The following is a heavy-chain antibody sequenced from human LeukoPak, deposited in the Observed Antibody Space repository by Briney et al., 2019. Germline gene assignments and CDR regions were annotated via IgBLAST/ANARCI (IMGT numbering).Heavy chain of an antibody. CDR1: GYTFTGYY. V-gene: IGHV1-2*02. CDR2: INPNSGGT. J-gene: IGHJ2*01. D-gene: IGHD2-15*01. CDR3: ARGHCSGSICYDWYFDL. Sequence: ASVKVSCKASGYTFTGYYMHWVRQAPGQGLEWMGWINPNSGGTNYAQKFQGRVTMTRDTSISTAYMELSRLRSDDTANYYCARGHCSGSICYDWYFDLWGRGTLVTVSS.